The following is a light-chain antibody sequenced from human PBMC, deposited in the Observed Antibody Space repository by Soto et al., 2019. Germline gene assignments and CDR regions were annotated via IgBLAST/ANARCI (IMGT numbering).Light chain of an antibody. V-gene: IGKV1-33*01. J-gene: IGKJ2*01. CDR1: QNISKY. Sequence: DIHMTQSPSSLSASVGDRVTITCQTSQNISKYLIWYQQSPGKAPSLFIYDASNLEAGVPSRFSGHGSGTHFTLTISSLQPEDIGRYYCHQYDDLPYTFGQGTSLQIK. CDR2: DAS. CDR3: HQYDDLPYT.